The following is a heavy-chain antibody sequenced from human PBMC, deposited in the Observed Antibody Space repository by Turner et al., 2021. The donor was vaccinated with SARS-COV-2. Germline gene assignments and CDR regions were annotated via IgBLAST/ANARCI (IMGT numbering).Heavy chain of an antibody. V-gene: IGHV4-39*01. J-gene: IGHJ5*02. Sequence: QLQLQESGPGLVQASETLSLTCPVSGASIGSSRNYWGWIRQPPGKGLEWIGSINYSGRNYYKSSLKSRVTISVDTSKNQISLKLSTVTAADTAKYYCARHDSRITNIIVVPRNWFDPWGQGTLVTVSS. CDR2: INYSGRN. CDR1: GASIGSSRNY. CDR3: ARHDSRITNIIVVPRNWFDP. D-gene: IGHD3-22*01.